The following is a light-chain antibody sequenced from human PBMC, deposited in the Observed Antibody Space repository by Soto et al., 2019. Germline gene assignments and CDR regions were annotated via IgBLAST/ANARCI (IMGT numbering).Light chain of an antibody. J-gene: IGKJ4*01. Sequence: EIVFTQSPATLSLSPGERATLSCRASQSLSKYLAWYQQKPGQAPRLLIYDASNRATGIPARFSGSGSGTDFTLTISSLEPEDFAVYYCQQRSNWRGTFGGGTKVEI. V-gene: IGKV3-11*01. CDR2: DAS. CDR1: QSLSKY. CDR3: QQRSNWRGT.